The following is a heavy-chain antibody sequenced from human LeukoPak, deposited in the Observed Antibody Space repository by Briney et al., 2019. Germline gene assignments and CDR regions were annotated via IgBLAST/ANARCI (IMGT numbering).Heavy chain of an antibody. V-gene: IGHV3-11*04. CDR3: ARATWDPNYYYYMDV. D-gene: IGHD1-26*01. Sequence: AGSLRLSSAASGFTFSDSYMTWVRQAPGKGVEWVAYISGSGHDKNYSESAKGRFTISRDNAKNSLYLQMNSLRAEDTAGYFCARATWDPNYYYYMDVWGKGTTVTISS. CDR2: ISGSGHDK. J-gene: IGHJ6*03. CDR1: GFTFSDSY.